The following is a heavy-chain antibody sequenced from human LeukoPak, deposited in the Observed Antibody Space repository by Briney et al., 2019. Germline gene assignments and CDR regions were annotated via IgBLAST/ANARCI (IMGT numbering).Heavy chain of an antibody. CDR3: AREMGVVTAHGMDV. CDR2: IYYSGST. Sequence: SETLSLTCIVSGGSISSISSNSYHWGWIRQPPGKGLEWIGSIYYSGSTYYNPSLKSRVTISVDTSKNQFSLKLSSVTAADTALYYCAREMGVVTAHGMDVWGQGTTVTVSS. CDR1: GGSISSISSNSYH. V-gene: IGHV4-39*02. D-gene: IGHD4-23*01. J-gene: IGHJ6*02.